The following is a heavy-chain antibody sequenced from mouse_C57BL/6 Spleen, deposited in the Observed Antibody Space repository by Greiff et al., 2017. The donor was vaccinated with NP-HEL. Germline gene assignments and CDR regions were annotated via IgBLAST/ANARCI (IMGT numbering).Heavy chain of an antibody. CDR2: ISDGGSYT. D-gene: IGHD2-13*01. CDR1: GFTFSSYA. Sequence: EVQVVESGGGLVKPGGSLKLSCAASGFTFSSYAMSWVRQTPEKRLEWVATISDGGSYTYYPDNVKGRFTISRDNAKNNLYLQMSHLKSEDTAMYYCAREEVTGRGFAYWGQGTLVTVSA. J-gene: IGHJ3*01. CDR3: AREEVTGRGFAY. V-gene: IGHV5-4*01.